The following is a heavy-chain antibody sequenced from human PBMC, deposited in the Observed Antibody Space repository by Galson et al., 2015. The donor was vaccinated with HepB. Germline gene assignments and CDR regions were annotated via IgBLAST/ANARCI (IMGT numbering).Heavy chain of an antibody. CDR2: ISGSGGST. V-gene: IGHV3-23*01. D-gene: IGHD2-2*01. J-gene: IGHJ4*02. CDR1: GFTFSSYA. Sequence: SLRLSCAASGFTFSSYAMSWVRQAPGKGLEWASAISGSGGSTYYADSVKGRFTISRDNSKNTLYLQMNSLRAEDTAVYYCAKVARGYCSSTSCYAVDYWGQGTLVTVSS. CDR3: AKVARGYCSSTSCYAVDY.